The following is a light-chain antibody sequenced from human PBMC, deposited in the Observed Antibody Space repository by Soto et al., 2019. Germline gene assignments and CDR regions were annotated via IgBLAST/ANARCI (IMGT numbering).Light chain of an antibody. V-gene: IGLV3-21*02. Sequence: SYELTQPPSVSVAPGQTARITCGGNNIGSESVHWYQQKPGQAPALVVYDDSDRPSGIPERFSGYNSGNTATLTISRVEAGDEADYYCQVWDSSSDHWVFGGGTKLTVL. CDR1: NIGSES. J-gene: IGLJ3*02. CDR2: DDS. CDR3: QVWDSSSDHWV.